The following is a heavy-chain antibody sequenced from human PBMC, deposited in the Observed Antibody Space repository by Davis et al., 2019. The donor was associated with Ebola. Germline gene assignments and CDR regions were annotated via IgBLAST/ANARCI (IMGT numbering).Heavy chain of an antibody. D-gene: IGHD3-9*01. CDR3: ARGNYDILTGYPFDY. V-gene: IGHV4-59*01. CDR1: GGSINNYF. Sequence: SETLSLTCTVSGGSINNYFWSWIRQPPGKGLEWIGNIHYLGNTNYNPSLKSRVTMSVDTSKNQFSLKLSSVTAADTAVYYCARGNYDILTGYPFDYWGQGTLVTVSS. CDR2: IHYLGNT. J-gene: IGHJ4*02.